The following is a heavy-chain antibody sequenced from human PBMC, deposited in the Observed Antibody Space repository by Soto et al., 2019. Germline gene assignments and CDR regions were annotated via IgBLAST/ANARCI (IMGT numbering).Heavy chain of an antibody. D-gene: IGHD3-22*01. J-gene: IGHJ4*02. CDR1: GYTLTELS. Sequence: ASVKVSCKVSGYTLTELSMHWVRQAPGRGLEWMGGFDPEDGETIYAQKFQGRVTMTEDTSTDTAYMELSSLRSEDTAVYYCATVGGVYDSSGYYYVYWGQGTLVTVSS. V-gene: IGHV1-24*01. CDR2: FDPEDGET. CDR3: ATVGGVYDSSGYYYVY.